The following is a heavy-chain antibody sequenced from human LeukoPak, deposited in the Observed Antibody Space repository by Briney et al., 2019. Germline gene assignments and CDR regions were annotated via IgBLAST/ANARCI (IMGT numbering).Heavy chain of an antibody. V-gene: IGHV3-21*04. CDR2: ISSSSSYI. Sequence: GGSLRLSCAASGFTFSSYSMNWVRQAPGKGLEWVSSISSSSSYIYYADSVKGRFTISRDNSKNTLYLQMNSLRAEDTAVYYCARVKGSSWFSLDYWGQGTLVTVSS. D-gene: IGHD6-13*01. J-gene: IGHJ4*02. CDR1: GFTFSSYS. CDR3: ARVKGSSWFSLDY.